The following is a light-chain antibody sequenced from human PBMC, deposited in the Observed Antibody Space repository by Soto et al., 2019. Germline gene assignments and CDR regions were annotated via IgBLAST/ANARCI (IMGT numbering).Light chain of an antibody. CDR3: SSYTSTNTLI. J-gene: IGLJ2*01. Sequence: QSALTQPASVSGSPGQSITISCTGTSSDVGGYNSVSWYQQHPDKAPQLKIFDVSNRPSGISDRFSGSKSGNTASLTISGLQAEDVADYYCSSYTSTNTLIFGGGTKVTVL. CDR2: DVS. CDR1: SSDVGGYNS. V-gene: IGLV2-14*03.